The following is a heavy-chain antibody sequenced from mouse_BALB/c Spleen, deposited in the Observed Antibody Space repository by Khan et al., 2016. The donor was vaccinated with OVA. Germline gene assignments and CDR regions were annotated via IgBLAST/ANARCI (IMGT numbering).Heavy chain of an antibody. J-gene: IGHJ4*01. Sequence: DLEKPGASVKLSCKASGYTFTSYWINWIKQRPGQGLEWIGRFSPGSGSPYYNEIFKGKATITVDKSSSTAYIQLSSLSSEDSAIYVGTDCSDYGKSRYAMDYWGQGTPVTVSS. CDR3: TDCSDYGKSRYAMDY. CDR2: FSPGSGSP. D-gene: IGHD1-1*01. CDR1: GYTFTSYW. V-gene: IGHV1S41*01.